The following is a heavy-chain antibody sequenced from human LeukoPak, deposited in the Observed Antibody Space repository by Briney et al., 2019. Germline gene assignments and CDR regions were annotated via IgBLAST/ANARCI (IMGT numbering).Heavy chain of an antibody. D-gene: IGHD1-26*01. V-gene: IGHV3-30*02. CDR1: GFTFNSYG. CDR2: IRYDGSNK. Sequence: GGSLRLSCAASGFTFNSYGMYWVRQAPGKGLEWVAYIRYDGSNKYYADSVKGRFTISRDNSKNTLYLQMNSLRAEDTAVYYCAQGTSVVGATVDYWGQGTLVTVSS. CDR3: AQGTSVVGATVDY. J-gene: IGHJ4*02.